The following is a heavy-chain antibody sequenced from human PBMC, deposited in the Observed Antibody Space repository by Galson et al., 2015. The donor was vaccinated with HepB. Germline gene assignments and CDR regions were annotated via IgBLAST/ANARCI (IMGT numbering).Heavy chain of an antibody. V-gene: IGHV3-30*02. CDR3: AKDYFGDSSYGMDV. D-gene: IGHD3-10*01. J-gene: IGHJ6*02. Sequence: SLRLSCAASGFTFSSCGMHWVRQAPGKGLEWVAFIRYDGSNKYYADSVKGRFTISRDNSKNTLYLQMNSLRAEDTAVYYCAKDYFGDSSYGMDVWGQGTTVTVSS. CDR2: IRYDGSNK. CDR1: GFTFSSCG.